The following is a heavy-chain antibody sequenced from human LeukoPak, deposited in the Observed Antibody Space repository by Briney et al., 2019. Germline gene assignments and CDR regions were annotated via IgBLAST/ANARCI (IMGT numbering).Heavy chain of an antibody. D-gene: IGHD2-21*02. V-gene: IGHV3-30*03. J-gene: IGHJ4*02. Sequence: GGSLRLSCAASGFTFSSYGMHWVRQAPGKGLEWVAVISYDGSNKYYADSVKGRFTISRDNSKNTLYLQMNSLRAEDTAVYYCATQHIVVVTAIRRAFDYWGQGTLVTVPS. CDR2: ISYDGSNK. CDR3: ATQHIVVVTAIRRAFDY. CDR1: GFTFSSYG.